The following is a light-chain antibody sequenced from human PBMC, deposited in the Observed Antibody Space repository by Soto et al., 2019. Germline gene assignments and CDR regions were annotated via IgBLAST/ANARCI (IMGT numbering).Light chain of an antibody. J-gene: IGLJ1*01. CDR1: SSDVGGYNY. CDR3: CSYAGRYIYV. CDR2: GVS. Sequence: LTQPRSVSGSPGQSVSISCTGTSSDVGGYNYVSWYQQHPGKAPKVMIYGVSKRPSGVPDRFSGSKSGNTASLTISGLQSEDEADYYCCSYAGRYIYVFGTGTKVTVL. V-gene: IGLV2-11*01.